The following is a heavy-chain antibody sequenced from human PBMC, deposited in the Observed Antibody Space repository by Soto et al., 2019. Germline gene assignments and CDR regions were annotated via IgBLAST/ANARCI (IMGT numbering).Heavy chain of an antibody. CDR3: ARDSLNWNLDY. V-gene: IGHV1-3*01. Sequence: ASAQICRETSGYTFTSYAMDLVRHAPGQRLEWXGXXNAXNXTXKXXXXFQGRVTITRDTSASTAYIELSGLTSEDTAVYYCARDSLNWNLDYWGQGTVVTVSS. CDR2: XNAXNXTX. D-gene: IGHD1-1*01. CDR1: GYTFTSYA. J-gene: IGHJ4*02.